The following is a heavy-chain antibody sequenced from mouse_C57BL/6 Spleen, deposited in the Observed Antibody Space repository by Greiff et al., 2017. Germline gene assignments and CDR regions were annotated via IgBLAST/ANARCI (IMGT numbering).Heavy chain of an antibody. D-gene: IGHD1-1*01. V-gene: IGHV1-55*01. CDR2: IYPGSGST. CDR1: GYTFTSYW. Sequence: VQLQQPGAELVKPGASVKMSCKASGYTFTSYWITWVKQRPGQGLEWIGDIYPGSGSTNYNEKFKSKATLTVDTSSSTAYMQLSSLTSEDSAVYYCARGIYYYGSSYVYAMDYWGQGTSVTVSS. CDR3: ARGIYYYGSSYVYAMDY. J-gene: IGHJ4*01.